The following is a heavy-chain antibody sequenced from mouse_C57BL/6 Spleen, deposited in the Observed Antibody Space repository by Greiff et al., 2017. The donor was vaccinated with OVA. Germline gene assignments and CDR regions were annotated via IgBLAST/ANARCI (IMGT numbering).Heavy chain of an antibody. CDR1: GYTFTDYE. J-gene: IGHJ4*01. D-gene: IGHD4-1*01. CDR2: IDPETGGT. CDR3: TRRDLTGYAMDY. V-gene: IGHV1-15*01. Sequence: QVQLQQSGAELVRPGASVTLSCKASGYTFTDYEMHWVKQTPVHGLEWIGAIDPETGGTAYNQKFKGKAILTADKSSSTAYMELRSLTSEDSAVYYCTRRDLTGYAMDYWGQGTSVTVSS.